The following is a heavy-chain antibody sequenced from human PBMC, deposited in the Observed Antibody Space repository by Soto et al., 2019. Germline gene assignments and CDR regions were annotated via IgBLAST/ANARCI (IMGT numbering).Heavy chain of an antibody. CDR1: GYSFTSYW. Sequence: PGESLKISCKGSGYSFTSYWISWVRQMPGKGLEWMGRIDPSDSYTNYSPSFQGHVTISADKSISTAYLQWSSLKASDTAMYYCARLYGDYHYYYYGMDVWGQGXTVIVYS. CDR2: IDPSDSYT. V-gene: IGHV5-10-1*01. CDR3: ARLYGDYHYYYYGMDV. J-gene: IGHJ6*01. D-gene: IGHD4-17*01.